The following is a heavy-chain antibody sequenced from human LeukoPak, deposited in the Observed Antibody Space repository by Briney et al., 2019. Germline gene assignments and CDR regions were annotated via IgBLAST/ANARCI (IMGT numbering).Heavy chain of an antibody. CDR1: GFTFSSYA. CDR3: AKAIFGVVNPTVDAFDI. CDR2: ISGSGGST. D-gene: IGHD3-3*01. Sequence: PGGSLRLSCAASGFTFSSYAMSWVRQAPGKGLEWVSAISGSGGSTYYADSVKGRFTISRDNSKNTLYLQMNSLRAEDTAVYYCAKAIFGVVNPTVDAFDIWGQGTMVTVSS. V-gene: IGHV3-23*01. J-gene: IGHJ3*02.